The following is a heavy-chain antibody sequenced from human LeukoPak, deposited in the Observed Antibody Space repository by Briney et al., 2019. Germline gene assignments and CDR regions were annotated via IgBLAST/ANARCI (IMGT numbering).Heavy chain of an antibody. V-gene: IGHV3-74*01. J-gene: IGHJ4*02. D-gene: IGHD3-22*01. CDR1: GFTFSSYW. CDR2: INSDGSST. CDR3: ARSWGYYDSSSPYGPDY. Sequence: GGSLRLSCAASGFTFSSYWMHWVRQAPGKGLVWVSRINSDGSSTSYADSVKGRFTISRDNAKNTLYLQMNSLRAEDTAVYYCARSWGYYDSSSPYGPDYWGQGTLSPSPQ.